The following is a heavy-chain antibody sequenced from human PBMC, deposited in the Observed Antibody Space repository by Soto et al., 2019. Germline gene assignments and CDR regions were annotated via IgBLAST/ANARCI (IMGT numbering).Heavy chain of an antibody. CDR3: ARVDGGYSYGAYYYYYGMDV. Sequence: AGVSLRLSCAASGFTFSSYWMHWVRQAPGKGLVWVSRTNSDGSSTSYADSVKGRFTISRDNAKNTLYLQMNSLRAEDTAVYYCARVDGGYSYGAYYYYYGMDVWVQGTTVTVSS. D-gene: IGHD5-18*01. V-gene: IGHV3-74*01. CDR1: GFTFSSYW. J-gene: IGHJ6*02. CDR2: TNSDGSST.